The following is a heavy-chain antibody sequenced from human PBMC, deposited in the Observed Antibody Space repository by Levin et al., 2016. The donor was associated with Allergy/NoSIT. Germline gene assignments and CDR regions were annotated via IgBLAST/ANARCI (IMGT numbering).Heavy chain of an antibody. D-gene: IGHD3-10*01. V-gene: IGHV1-18*01. Sequence: WVRQAPGQGLEWMGWISAYNGNTNYAQKLQGRVTMTTDTSTSTAYMELRSLRSDDTAVYYCARDPLWFGGVGDAFDIWGQGTMVTVSS. CDR2: ISAYNGNT. J-gene: IGHJ3*02. CDR3: ARDPLWFGGVGDAFDI.